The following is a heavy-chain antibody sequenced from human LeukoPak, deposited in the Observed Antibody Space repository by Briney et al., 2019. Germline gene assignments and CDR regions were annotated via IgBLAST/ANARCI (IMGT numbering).Heavy chain of an antibody. CDR1: AFNFSSAW. V-gene: IGHV3-15*01. J-gene: IGHJ3*02. CDR2: IKSKIDGGTT. D-gene: IGHD4-23*01. CDR3: ANTLTTVVIPGAFDI. Sequence: GGSLRLSCAAAAFNFSSAWMSWVRQAPEKGLEWVGRIKSKIDGGTTDYAAPVKGRFTISRDNSKNTLYLQMNSLRAEDTAVYYCANTLTTVVIPGAFDIWGQGTMVTVSS.